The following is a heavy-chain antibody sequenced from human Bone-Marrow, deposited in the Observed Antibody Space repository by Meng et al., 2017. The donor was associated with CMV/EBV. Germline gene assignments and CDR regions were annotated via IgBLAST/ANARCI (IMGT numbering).Heavy chain of an antibody. D-gene: IGHD3-10*01. J-gene: IGHJ2*01. CDR3: ARVQRGYYYGTATYFYWYFDL. Sequence: SSYWGWIRQPPGKGLEWIGSIYYGGSTYYNPSLKSRVTISLDTSKNQFSLKLSSVTAADTAVYYCARVQRGYYYGTATYFYWYFDLWGRGTLVTVSS. CDR2: IYYGGST. CDR1: SSY. V-gene: IGHV4-39*07.